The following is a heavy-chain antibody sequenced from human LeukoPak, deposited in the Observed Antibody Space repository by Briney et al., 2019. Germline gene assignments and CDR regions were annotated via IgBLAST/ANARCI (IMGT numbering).Heavy chain of an antibody. D-gene: IGHD3-10*01. CDR3: ARVDGSGTPAMGPGRAKPAAFDI. CDR2: VHHSGST. Sequence: PSETLSLTCAVSGGSISGINWWSWVRQPPGKGLEWIGEVHHSGSTNYNSSLKSRVTISVDRSKNQFSLKLSSVTAADTAVYYCARVDGSGTPAMGPGRAKPAAFDIWGQGTMVTVSS. J-gene: IGHJ3*02. CDR1: GGSISGINW. V-gene: IGHV4-4*02.